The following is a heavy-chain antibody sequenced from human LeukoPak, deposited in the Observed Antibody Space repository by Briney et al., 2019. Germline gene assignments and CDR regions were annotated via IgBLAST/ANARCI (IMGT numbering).Heavy chain of an antibody. Sequence: GESLKISCKASACSFTSYWIGWVRQMPGKGLEWMGIIYPGDSDTRYSPSFQGQVTVSADKSISTAYLQWSSLKASDTAMYYCARGTGTDSSGYYWWYYFDYWGQGTLITVSS. V-gene: IGHV5-51*01. CDR1: ACSFTSYW. J-gene: IGHJ4*02. CDR3: ARGTGTDSSGYYWWYYFDY. D-gene: IGHD3-22*01. CDR2: IYPGDSDT.